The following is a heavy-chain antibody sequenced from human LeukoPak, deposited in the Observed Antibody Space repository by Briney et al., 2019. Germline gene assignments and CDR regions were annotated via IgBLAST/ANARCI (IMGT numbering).Heavy chain of an antibody. Sequence: ASVKVSCKASGYTFTDYTMHWLRQAPGQRLDWMGWINGGSGNTKYSPEFQGRVTITRDTSTSTAYMELRSLRSDDTAVYYCARIEYSYGSSHNYWGQGTLVTVSP. CDR1: GYTFTDYT. CDR3: ARIEYSYGSSHNY. J-gene: IGHJ4*02. CDR2: INGGSGNT. D-gene: IGHD5-18*01. V-gene: IGHV1-3*01.